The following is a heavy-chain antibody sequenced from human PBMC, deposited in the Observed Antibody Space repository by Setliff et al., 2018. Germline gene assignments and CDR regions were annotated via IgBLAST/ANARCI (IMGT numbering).Heavy chain of an antibody. J-gene: IGHJ4*02. D-gene: IGHD3-10*01. CDR3: ATGRTGPFDY. Sequence: GGSLRLSCAASGFTFSSYSMNWVRQAPGKGLEWVSYISSSSSTIYYADSVKGRFTISRDNAKNSLYLQMNSLRAEDTAVYYCATGRTGPFDYWGQGTLVTVSS. V-gene: IGHV3-48*04. CDR2: ISSSSSTI. CDR1: GFTFSSYS.